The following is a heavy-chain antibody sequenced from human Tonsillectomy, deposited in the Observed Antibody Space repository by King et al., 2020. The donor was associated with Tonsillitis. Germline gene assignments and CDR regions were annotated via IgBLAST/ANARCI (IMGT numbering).Heavy chain of an antibody. CDR3: VRGAGWYFDL. CDR2: IKQDGSET. Sequence: VQLVESGGGLVQPGGSLRLSCAASGFTLSTFWMKWARQAPGKGLEWVATIKQDGSETHYADSVNGRFTISRDKAESSLCLQMNSLRVEDTAVYYCVRGAGWYFDLWGRGALVTVSS. CDR1: GFTLSTFW. V-gene: IGHV3-7*03. D-gene: IGHD1-14*01. J-gene: IGHJ2*01.